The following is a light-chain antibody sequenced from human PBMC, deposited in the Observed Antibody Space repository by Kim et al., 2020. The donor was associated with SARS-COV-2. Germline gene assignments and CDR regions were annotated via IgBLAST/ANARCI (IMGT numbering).Light chain of an antibody. V-gene: IGLV4-69*01. J-gene: IGLJ2*01. Sequence: ASVKLTCTRSSGHSGYAIAWHQQRPEKGPRFLMKLNSDGSHFKGDGFPDRFSGSSSGAERYLTISGLQSEDEADYYCQTWGTGIRVFGGGTQLTVL. CDR2: LNSDGSH. CDR1: SGHSGYA. CDR3: QTWGTGIRV.